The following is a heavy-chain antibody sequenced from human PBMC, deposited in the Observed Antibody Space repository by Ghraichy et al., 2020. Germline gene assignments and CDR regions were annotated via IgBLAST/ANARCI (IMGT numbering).Heavy chain of an antibody. J-gene: IGHJ4*02. V-gene: IGHV3-7*04. D-gene: IGHD3-22*01. CDR1: GFTFSTYW. Sequence: GSLRLSCAASGFTFSTYWMSWVRQAPGKGLEWVANIRQDGSEKNYVDSVKGRFTISRDNAKNSLYLQMNSLGAEDTAVDYCARGSARSYYDSSGSDSWGQGTLVTVSS. CDR2: IRQDGSEK. CDR3: ARGSARSYYDSSGSDS.